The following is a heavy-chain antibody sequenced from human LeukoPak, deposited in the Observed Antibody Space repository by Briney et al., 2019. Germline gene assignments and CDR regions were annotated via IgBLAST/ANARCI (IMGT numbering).Heavy chain of an antibody. CDR2: ISDDGRNK. J-gene: IGHJ6*03. V-gene: IGHV3-30*03. CDR1: GFSFISYG. CDR3: ARDRGLSGTTAPLGHSYYYYYMDV. Sequence: GGSLRLSCAASGFSFISYGMHWVRQAPGKGLEWVGVISDDGRNKKYADSVKGRFTISRDNSEDTLYLQMNSLRAEDTAVYYCARDRGLSGTTAPLGHSYYYYYMDVWGKGTMVTVSS. D-gene: IGHD1-1*01.